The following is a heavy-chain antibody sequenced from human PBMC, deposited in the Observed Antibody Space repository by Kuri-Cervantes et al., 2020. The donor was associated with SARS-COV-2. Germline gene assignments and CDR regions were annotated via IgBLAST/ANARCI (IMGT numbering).Heavy chain of an antibody. CDR3: ARHDY. CDR2: IYYDGRT. Sequence: SETLSLTCTVSGGSISSGGYYWGWIRQPPGKGLEFIGTIYYDGRTYYNTSLESRVTISVDTSKNQFSLKLSSVTAADTAVYYCARHDYWGQGTLVTVSS. V-gene: IGHV4-39*01. J-gene: IGHJ4*02. CDR1: GGSISSGGYY.